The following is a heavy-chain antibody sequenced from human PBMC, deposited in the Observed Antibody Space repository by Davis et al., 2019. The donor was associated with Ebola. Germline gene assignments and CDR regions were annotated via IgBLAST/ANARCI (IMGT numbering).Heavy chain of an antibody. CDR3: ARDLAIFGVVIIPGY. V-gene: IGHV4-39*07. J-gene: IGHJ4*02. Sequence: PSETLSLTCTVSGGSISSSSYYWGWIRQPPGKGLEWIGSIYYSGSTYYNPSLKSRVTISVDTSKNQFSLKLSSVTAADTAVYYCARDLAIFGVVIIPGYWGQGTLVTVSS. CDR1: GGSISSSSYY. D-gene: IGHD3-3*01. CDR2: IYYSGST.